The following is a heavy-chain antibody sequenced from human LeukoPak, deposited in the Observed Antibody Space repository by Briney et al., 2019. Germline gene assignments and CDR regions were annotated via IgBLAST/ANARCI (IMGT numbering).Heavy chain of an antibody. CDR3: AREVGAIDY. D-gene: IGHD1-26*01. J-gene: IGHJ4*02. V-gene: IGHV3-74*01. Sequence: GGSLRLSCAASGFPFSNYWMHWARQAPGKGLVWVSHINGDESDANYADSVKGRFTISRDNAKNTLFLQMNSLRAEDTAVYYCAREVGAIDYWGQGTLVTVSS. CDR1: GFPFSNYW. CDR2: INGDESDA.